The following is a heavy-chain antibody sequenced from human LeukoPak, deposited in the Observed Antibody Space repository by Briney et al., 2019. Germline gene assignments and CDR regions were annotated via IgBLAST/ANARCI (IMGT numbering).Heavy chain of an antibody. CDR2: INPNSGGT. CDR1: GYTLTAYY. J-gene: IGHJ5*02. V-gene: IGHV1-2*02. D-gene: IGHD2-15*01. Sequence: ASVKVSCKASGYTLTAYYMHWVRQAPGQGLEWMGWINPNSGGTNYAQNFQGRVTMTTDTSISTAYMELSGLTSDDTAVYYCARDFVVVVAATPENWFDPWGQGTLVTVSS. CDR3: ARDFVVVVAATPENWFDP.